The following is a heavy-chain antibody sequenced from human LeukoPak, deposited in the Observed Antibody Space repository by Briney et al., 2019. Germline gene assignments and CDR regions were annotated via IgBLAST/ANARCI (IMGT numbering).Heavy chain of an antibody. CDR3: ARDQTYSGSGIYTYFDY. J-gene: IGHJ4*02. D-gene: IGHD3-10*01. CDR2: IYTDGSS. Sequence: SETLSLTCTVSGGSVGSRAYYWSWIRQPAGKGLEYIGLIYTDGSSNHNPSLKSRVSISADASKNHFSLKLTSVTAADTAVYYCARDQTYSGSGIYTYFDYWGQGILVTVSS. CDR1: GGSVGSRAYY. V-gene: IGHV4-61*02.